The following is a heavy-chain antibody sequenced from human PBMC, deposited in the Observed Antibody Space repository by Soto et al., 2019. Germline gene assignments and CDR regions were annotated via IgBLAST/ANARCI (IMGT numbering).Heavy chain of an antibody. V-gene: IGHV1-3*05. Sequence: QVQLVQSGAEEKKPGASVKVSCKASGYTFINYAIHWVRQAPGQRLEWMGWINAGNSNTKYSQNFQGRVTITRDTSASTAYMELSSLRSEDTAVYYCGRSSYGYGYYSYGMDVWGQGTTVTVSS. J-gene: IGHJ6*02. CDR1: GYTFINYA. CDR2: INAGNSNT. CDR3: GRSSYGYGYYSYGMDV. D-gene: IGHD5-18*01.